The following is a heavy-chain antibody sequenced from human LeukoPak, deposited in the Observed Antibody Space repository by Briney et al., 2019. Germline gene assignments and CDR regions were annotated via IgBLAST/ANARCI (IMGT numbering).Heavy chain of an antibody. J-gene: IGHJ4*02. CDR2: ISGGSSYI. D-gene: IGHD2-21*02. Sequence: GGSLRLSCAASGFTFSSYTMNWVRQAPGKGLEWVSSISGGSSYIYYADSVKGRFTISRHNANNSLYLQMNSLRDEDTAVYYCARGLAYCGGDCYRALDDWGQGTLVTVSS. CDR1: GFTFSSYT. V-gene: IGHV3-21*01. CDR3: ARGLAYCGGDCYRALDD.